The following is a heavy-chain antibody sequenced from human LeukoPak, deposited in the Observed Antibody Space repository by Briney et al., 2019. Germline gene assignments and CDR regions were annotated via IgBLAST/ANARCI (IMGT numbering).Heavy chain of an antibody. V-gene: IGHV4-39*01. CDR1: GGSISSSSFY. CDR3: VSQYASGSYFDD. CDR2: IYYSGST. J-gene: IGHJ4*02. D-gene: IGHD3-10*01. Sequence: SETLSLTCTVSGGSISSSSFYWGWIRQPPGKGLERIGSIYYSGSTSYNPSLKSRVTIFVDTSNHQFSLRLSSLTAADTAVYYCVSQYASGSYFDDWGQGTLVTVSS.